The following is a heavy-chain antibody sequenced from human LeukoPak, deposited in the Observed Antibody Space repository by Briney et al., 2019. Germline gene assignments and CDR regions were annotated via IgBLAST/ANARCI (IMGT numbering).Heavy chain of an antibody. J-gene: IGHJ3*02. CDR3: AREGPSDAFDI. Sequence: PEGSLRLSCAASGFTFSSYSMNWVRQAPGKGLEWVSSISSSSSYIYYADSVKGRFTISRDNAKNSLYLQMNSLRAEDTAVYYCAREGPSDAFDIWGQGTMVTVSS. CDR2: ISSSSSYI. CDR1: GFTFSSYS. V-gene: IGHV3-21*01.